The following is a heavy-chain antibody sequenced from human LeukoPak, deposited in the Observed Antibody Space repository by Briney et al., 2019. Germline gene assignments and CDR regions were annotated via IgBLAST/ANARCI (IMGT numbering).Heavy chain of an antibody. V-gene: IGHV3-33*01. CDR2: ILYDGSNK. Sequence: PGGSLRLSCAASGVTFSIDGMHWGCEGPRKGLEWVAVILYDGSNKYYADSVKGRFTISRDNSQNTLSLPMTSLRAEDTAVYYCARDLSSYGYSGWFDPWGQGTLVTVSP. J-gene: IGHJ5*02. D-gene: IGHD5-18*01. CDR1: GVTFSIDG. CDR3: ARDLSSYGYSGWFDP.